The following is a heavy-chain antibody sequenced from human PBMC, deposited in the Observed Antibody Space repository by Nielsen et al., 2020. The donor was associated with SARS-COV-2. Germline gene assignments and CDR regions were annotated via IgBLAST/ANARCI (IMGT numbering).Heavy chain of an antibody. J-gene: IGHJ4*02. CDR1: GFSFSDYY. D-gene: IGHD3-22*01. CDR2: IGYSGSPI. CDR3: VSGPEDSSLLN. V-gene: IGHV3-11*04. Sequence: GESLKISCAASGFSFSDYYMTWMRQAPGKGLEWVSYIGYSGSPIFYSDSMKGRFTISRDNAKNALYLQMNSLRAEDTAVYYCVSGPEDSSLLNWGQGTLVTVSS.